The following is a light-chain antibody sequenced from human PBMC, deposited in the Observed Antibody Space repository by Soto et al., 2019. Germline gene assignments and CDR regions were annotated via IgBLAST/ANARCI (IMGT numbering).Light chain of an antibody. CDR1: QSVSSN. V-gene: IGKV3-15*01. CDR3: QQYNNWPPL. Sequence: EIVMTQSPATLSVSPGERATLSCRASQSVSSNLAWYQQKPGQAPRLLIYGASTRATGIPARFSGSGSGTEFTLTISILQSEDFAVYYCQQYNNWPPLFGQGTRLEIK. J-gene: IGKJ5*01. CDR2: GAS.